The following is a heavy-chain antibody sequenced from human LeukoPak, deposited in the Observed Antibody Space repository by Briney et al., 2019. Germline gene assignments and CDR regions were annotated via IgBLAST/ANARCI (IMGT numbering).Heavy chain of an antibody. CDR3: ARRRYSYGYDDY. Sequence: SETLSLTCAVYGGSFSGYYWSWIRQPPGKGLEWIGYIYYSGSTNYNPSLKSRVTISVDTSKNQFSLKLSSVTAADTAVYYCARRRYSYGYDDYWGQGTLVTVSS. J-gene: IGHJ4*02. CDR2: IYYSGST. V-gene: IGHV4-59*08. D-gene: IGHD5-18*01. CDR1: GGSFSGYY.